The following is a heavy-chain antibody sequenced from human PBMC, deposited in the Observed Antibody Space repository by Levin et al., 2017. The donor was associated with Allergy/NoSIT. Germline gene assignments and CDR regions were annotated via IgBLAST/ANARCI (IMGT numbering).Heavy chain of an antibody. CDR3: ARLRPWIMGSSDFDY. D-gene: IGHD1-26*01. Sequence: ASVKVSCKASGYTFTSYGISWVRQAPGQGLEWMGWISAYNGNTNYAQKLQGRVTMTTDTSTSTAYMELRSLRSDDTAVYYCARLRPWIMGSSDFDYWGQGTLVTVSS. J-gene: IGHJ4*02. CDR1: GYTFTSYG. CDR2: ISAYNGNT. V-gene: IGHV1-18*01.